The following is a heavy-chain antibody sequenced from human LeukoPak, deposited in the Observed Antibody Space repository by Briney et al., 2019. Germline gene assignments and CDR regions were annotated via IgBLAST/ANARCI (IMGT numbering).Heavy chain of an antibody. CDR1: GFTFSSYA. J-gene: IGHJ4*02. Sequence: GGSLRLSCAASGFTFSSYAMHWVRQAPGKGLEWVAVISYDGSNKYYADSVKGRFTISRDNSKNTLYLQMNSLRAEDTAVYYCAKDPYDYVWGSLFDYWGQGTLVTVSS. D-gene: IGHD3-16*01. CDR3: AKDPYDYVWGSLFDY. CDR2: ISYDGSNK. V-gene: IGHV3-30-3*01.